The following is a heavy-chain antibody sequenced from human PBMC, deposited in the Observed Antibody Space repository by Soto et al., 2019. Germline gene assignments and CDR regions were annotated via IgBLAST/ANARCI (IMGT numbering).Heavy chain of an antibody. J-gene: IGHJ4*02. CDR1: GGSISSGGYY. CDR2: IYYSGST. D-gene: IGHD6-19*01. Sequence: QVQLQESGPGLVKPSQTLSLTCTVSGGSISSGGYYWSWIRQHPGKGLEWIGYIYYSGSTYYNSSLKSRVTISVDTSKNQFSLKLSSVTAADTAVYYCARSNIVAGTPVYFDYWGQGTLVTVSS. CDR3: ARSNIVAGTPVYFDY. V-gene: IGHV4-31*03.